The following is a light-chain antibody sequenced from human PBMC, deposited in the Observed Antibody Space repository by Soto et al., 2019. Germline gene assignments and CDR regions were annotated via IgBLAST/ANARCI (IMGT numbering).Light chain of an antibody. CDR2: DAS. CDR1: QSLSGH. Sequence: EIVLTQSPATLSLSPGERATLSCRASQSLSGHLAWFQQKPGQPPRLLIYDASNRATGVPARFSGSGSGTDFTLTSSSLEPEDFAVYFCQLRNNWPPIFTFGPGTKVDFK. V-gene: IGKV3-11*01. CDR3: QLRNNWPPIFT. J-gene: IGKJ3*01.